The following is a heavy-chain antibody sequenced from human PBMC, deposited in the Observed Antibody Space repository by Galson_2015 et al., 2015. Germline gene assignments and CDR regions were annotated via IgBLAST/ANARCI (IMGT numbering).Heavy chain of an antibody. J-gene: IGHJ4*02. Sequence: SLRLSCAASRFTVATHYMSWVRQAPGKGLEWVSVIYSDGRSFYGDSVTGRFAISRDSSKNALYLQMNSLRAEDTAVYYCARAPLRDYGDYLDYWGQGALVTVSS. CDR2: IYSDGRS. CDR3: ARAPLRDYGDYLDY. CDR1: RFTVATHY. D-gene: IGHD4-17*01. V-gene: IGHV3-53*01.